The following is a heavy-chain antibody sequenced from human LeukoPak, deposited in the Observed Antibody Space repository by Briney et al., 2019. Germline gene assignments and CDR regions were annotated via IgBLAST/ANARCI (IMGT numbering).Heavy chain of an antibody. CDR3: ARNASSLGAGAFDI. J-gene: IGHJ3*02. Sequence: SETLSLTCTVSGGSISSSSLYWDWIRQPPGKGLEWIGTVYYSGSTYYNPSLKSRVTISVDTSKNQFSLKLSSVTAADTAVYYCARNASSLGAGAFDIWGQGTMVTVSP. CDR1: GGSISSSSLY. D-gene: IGHD2-2*01. V-gene: IGHV4-39*01. CDR2: VYYSGST.